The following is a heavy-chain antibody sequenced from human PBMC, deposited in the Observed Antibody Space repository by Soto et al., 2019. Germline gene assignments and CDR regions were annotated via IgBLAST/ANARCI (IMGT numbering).Heavy chain of an antibody. V-gene: IGHV3-9*01. J-gene: IGHJ6*02. CDR1: GFTFDDYA. Sequence: LRLSCAASGFTFDDYAMHWVRQAPGKGLEWVSGISWNSGSIGYADSVKGRFTISRDNAKNSLYLQMNSLRAEDTALYYCAKAPSGAAGTFGGMDVWGQGTTVTVSS. CDR3: AKAPSGAAGTFGGMDV. CDR2: ISWNSGSI. D-gene: IGHD6-13*01.